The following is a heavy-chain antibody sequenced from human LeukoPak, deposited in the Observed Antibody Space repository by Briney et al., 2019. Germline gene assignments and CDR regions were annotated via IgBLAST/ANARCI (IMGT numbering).Heavy chain of an antibody. V-gene: IGHV3-23*01. CDR1: GFTFSSYA. J-gene: IGHJ4*02. D-gene: IGHD2-15*01. CDR3: AKPIPAWKVVAATKSFPFDY. CDR2: ISGSGGST. Sequence: GGSLRLSCAASGFTFSSYAMSWVRQAPGKGLEWVSAISGSGGSTYYADSVKGRFTISRDNSKNTLYLQMNSLRAEDTAVYYCAKPIPAWKVVAATKSFPFDYWGQGTLVTVSS.